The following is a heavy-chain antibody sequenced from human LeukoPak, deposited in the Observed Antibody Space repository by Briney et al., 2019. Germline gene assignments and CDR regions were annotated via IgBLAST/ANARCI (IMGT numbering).Heavy chain of an antibody. J-gene: IGHJ5*02. V-gene: IGHV4-39*07. CDR1: GGCISSSSYY. CDR3: ARVGVLRFLEWLSNWFDP. D-gene: IGHD3-3*01. Sequence: SETLSLTCTVSGGCISSSSYYWGWIGQPPGKGLEWIGSIYYSGSTYYNPSLKSRVTISVDTSKNQFSLKLSSVTAADTAVYYCARVGVLRFLEWLSNWFDPWGQGTLVTVSS. CDR2: IYYSGST.